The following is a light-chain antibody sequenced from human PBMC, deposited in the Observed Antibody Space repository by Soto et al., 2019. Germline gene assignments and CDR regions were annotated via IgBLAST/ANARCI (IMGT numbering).Light chain of an antibody. CDR2: EDN. V-gene: IGLV6-57*04. CDR1: SGSIASNY. Sequence: NFMLTQPHSVSESPGKTVTISCTRSSGSIASNYVQWYQQRPGSAPTTVIYEDNQRPSGVHDRFSGSIDSSSNSASLTISGLKTEDEADYYCQSYDSSNHVVFGGGTKVTVL. CDR3: QSYDSSNHVV. J-gene: IGLJ2*01.